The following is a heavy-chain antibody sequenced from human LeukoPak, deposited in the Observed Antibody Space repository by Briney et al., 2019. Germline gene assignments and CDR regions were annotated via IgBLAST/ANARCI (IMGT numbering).Heavy chain of an antibody. CDR1: GFSFANHG. V-gene: IGHV3-23*01. Sequence: PGASLRLSCAAYGFSFANHGMTSVRQARGEGLGWVSTITASGATTYYADSGKGRFTISRDNSGNTLSLQMNSLRAEDTAVYYCAKAPSGLIKGSFDMWGQGTMVTVSS. CDR3: AKAPSGLIKGSFDM. J-gene: IGHJ3*02. D-gene: IGHD6-19*01. CDR2: ITASGATT.